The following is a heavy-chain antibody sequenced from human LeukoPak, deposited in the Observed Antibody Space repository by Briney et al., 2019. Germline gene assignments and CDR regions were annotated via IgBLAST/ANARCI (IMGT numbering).Heavy chain of an antibody. CDR2: IRSKANSYAT. D-gene: IGHD1-26*01. V-gene: IGHV3-73*01. CDR1: GFTFSGSA. Sequence: PGGSLRLSCAASGFTFSGSAMHWVRQASGKGLEWVGRIRSKANSYATAYAASVKGRFTISRDDSKNTAYPQMNSLKTEDTAVYYCTTRTLVGATRLDYWGQGTLVTVSS. J-gene: IGHJ4*02. CDR3: TTRTLVGATRLDY.